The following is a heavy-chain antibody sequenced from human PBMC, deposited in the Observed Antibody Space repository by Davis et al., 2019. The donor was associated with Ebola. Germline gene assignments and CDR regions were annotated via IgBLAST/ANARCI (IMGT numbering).Heavy chain of an antibody. Sequence: AASVKVSCKPSGYIFTSYGITWVRQAPGQGLEWMGWISAYNGNTNYAQKLQGRVTMTTDTSTSTAYMELRSLRSDDTAVYYCARAHHYGGPAGWSVYWGQGTLVTVSS. V-gene: IGHV1-18*01. CDR2: ISAYNGNT. D-gene: IGHD4-23*01. J-gene: IGHJ4*02. CDR3: ARAHHYGGPAGWSVY. CDR1: GYIFTSYG.